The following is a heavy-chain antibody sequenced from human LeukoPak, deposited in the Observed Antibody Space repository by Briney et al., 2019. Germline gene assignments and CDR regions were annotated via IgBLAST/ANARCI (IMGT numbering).Heavy chain of an antibody. CDR2: ISDSGGRT. CDR1: GFTFSSSA. V-gene: IGHV3-23*01. J-gene: IGHJ4*02. D-gene: IGHD3/OR15-3a*01. Sequence: GGSLRLSCAASGFTFSSSAMSWVRQAPGKGLEWVSAISDSGGRTYYADSVKGRFTISRDNSKNTLYLQMNSLRAEDTALYYCAKDRLVWEYGGQGPLVPVPS. CDR3: AKDRLVWEY.